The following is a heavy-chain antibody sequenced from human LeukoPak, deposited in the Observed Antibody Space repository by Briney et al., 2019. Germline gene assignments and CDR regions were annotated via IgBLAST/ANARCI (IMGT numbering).Heavy chain of an antibody. V-gene: IGHV3-66*01. CDR2: IHTGGNT. CDR1: GISVGNKY. D-gene: IGHD3-10*01. CDR3: AKKGYAGSGTYSYYFDY. J-gene: IGHJ4*02. Sequence: GGSLRLSCAASGISVGNKYMSWVRQAPGKGLQWVSIIHTGGNTYYADSVKGRFTISRDNSENTLYLQMYSLRAEDTAVYYCAKKGYAGSGTYSYYFDYWGQGTLVTVSS.